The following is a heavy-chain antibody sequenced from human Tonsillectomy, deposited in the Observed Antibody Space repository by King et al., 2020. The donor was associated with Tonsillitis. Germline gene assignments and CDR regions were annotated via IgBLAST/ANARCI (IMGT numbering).Heavy chain of an antibody. CDR2: ISWNGGGE. Sequence: VQLVESGGGLVQPGRSLRLSCAASGFTFDDYAMHWVRQAPGKGLEWVSSISWNGGGEAYADSVKGRFTISRDNAKKSLYLQMNTLRAEDTAFYYCVKDSLGYCSSTSCYTFDYWGQGTLVTVSS. CDR3: VKDSLGYCSSTSCYTFDY. J-gene: IGHJ4*02. CDR1: GFTFDDYA. V-gene: IGHV3-9*01. D-gene: IGHD2-2*02.